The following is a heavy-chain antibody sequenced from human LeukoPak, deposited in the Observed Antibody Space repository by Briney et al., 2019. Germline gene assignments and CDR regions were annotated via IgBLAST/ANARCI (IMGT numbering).Heavy chain of an antibody. CDR3: AREGASGFDY. D-gene: IGHD3-10*01. CDR2: ISSSSSTI. Sequence: GGSLRLSCAASGFTFSSYSMNWVRQAPGKGLEWVSYISSSSSTIYYADSVKGRFTISRDNAKNALSLQMHSLRAEDTAVYYCAREGASGFDYWGRGTLVTVSS. V-gene: IGHV3-48*04. CDR1: GFTFSSYS. J-gene: IGHJ4*02.